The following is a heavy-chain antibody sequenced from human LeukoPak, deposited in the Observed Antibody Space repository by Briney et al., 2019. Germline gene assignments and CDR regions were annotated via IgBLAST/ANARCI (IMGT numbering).Heavy chain of an antibody. CDR3: ASLGGIVVVPAAIWDWFDP. V-gene: IGHV3-30-3*01. J-gene: IGHJ5*02. CDR1: GFTFSSYA. CDR2: ISYDGSNK. Sequence: GGSLRLSCAASGFTFSSYAMHWVRQAPGKGLEWVAVISYDGSNKYYADSVKGRFTISRDNSKNTLYLQTNSLRAEDTAVYYCASLGGIVVVPAAIWDWFDPWGQGTLVTVSS. D-gene: IGHD2-2*01.